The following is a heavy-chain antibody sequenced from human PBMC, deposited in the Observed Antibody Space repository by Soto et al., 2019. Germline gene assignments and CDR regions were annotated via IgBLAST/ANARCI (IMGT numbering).Heavy chain of an antibody. V-gene: IGHV4-30-4*01. Sequence: PSETLSLTCTVSGGSISSGNYYWSWIRQPPGKGLEWIGFISYSGSTYYSTSLKSRVTISVDTSKSQFSLNLSFVTAADTAVYYCATMDTPATELDFFDYLSQGSLVTVSS. CDR3: ATMDTPATELDFFDY. D-gene: IGHD5-18*01. CDR2: ISYSGST. J-gene: IGHJ4*02. CDR1: GGSISSGNYY.